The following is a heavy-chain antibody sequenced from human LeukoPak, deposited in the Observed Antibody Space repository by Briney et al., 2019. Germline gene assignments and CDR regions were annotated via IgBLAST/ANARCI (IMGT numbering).Heavy chain of an antibody. CDR1: GGSFSGYY. CDR3: ARGRRCSSTSCYPRGFDP. D-gene: IGHD2-2*01. V-gene: IGHV4-34*01. Sequence: PSETLSLTCAVYGGSFSGYYWSWIRQPPGKGLEWIGEINHSGSTNYNPSLKSRVTISVDTSENQFSLKLSSVTAADTAVYYCARGRRCSSTSCYPRGFDPWGQGTLVTVSS. CDR2: INHSGST. J-gene: IGHJ5*02.